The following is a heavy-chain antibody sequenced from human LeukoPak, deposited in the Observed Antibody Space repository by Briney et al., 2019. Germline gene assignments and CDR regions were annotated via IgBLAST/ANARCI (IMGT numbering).Heavy chain of an antibody. D-gene: IGHD2-21*02. CDR2: IKQDGSEK. J-gene: IGHJ4*02. V-gene: IGHV3-7*01. CDR1: GFTFSSYW. CDR3: AKDHSYCGGDCYSSFFDY. Sequence: GGSLRLSCAASGFTFSSYWMSWVRQAPGKGLEWVANIKQDGSEKYYVDSVKGRFTISRDNAKNSLYLQMNSLRAEDTAVYYCAKDHSYCGGDCYSSFFDYWGQGTLVTVSS.